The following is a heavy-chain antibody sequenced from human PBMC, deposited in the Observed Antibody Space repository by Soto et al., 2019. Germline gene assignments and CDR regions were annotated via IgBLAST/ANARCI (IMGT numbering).Heavy chain of an antibody. J-gene: IGHJ4*02. D-gene: IGHD3-3*01. CDR2: IKNTADGGAT. Sequence: GGSLRLSCAGSGFNFSDVWMNWVRQAPGKGLEWIARIKNTADGGATDYASSVQGRFVVSRDDSRKVFYLQMNNLNSADTAIYYCTLRSFLEHWGQGALVTVLL. V-gene: IGHV3-15*01. CDR1: GFNFSDVW. CDR3: TLRSFLEH.